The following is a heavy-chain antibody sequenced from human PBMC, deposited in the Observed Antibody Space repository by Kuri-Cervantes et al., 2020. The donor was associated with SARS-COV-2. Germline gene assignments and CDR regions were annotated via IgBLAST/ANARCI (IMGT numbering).Heavy chain of an antibody. CDR1: GYTFTSYD. CDR3: ARGLVGAIGSY. Sequence: ASVKVSCKASGYTFTSYDINWVRQATGQGLEWMGWMNPNSGNTGYAQKFQGRVTITRDTSTSTVYMELSSLRSEDTAVYYCARGLVGAIGSYWGQGTLVTVSS. CDR2: MNPNSGNT. D-gene: IGHD1-26*01. V-gene: IGHV1-8*03. J-gene: IGHJ4*02.